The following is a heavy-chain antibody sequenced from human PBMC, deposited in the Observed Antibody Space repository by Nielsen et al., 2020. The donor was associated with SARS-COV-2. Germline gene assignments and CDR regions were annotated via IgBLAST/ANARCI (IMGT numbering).Heavy chain of an antibody. CDR3: ARYRGLGREGATYSYYAMDV. V-gene: IGHV4-30-4*01. D-gene: IGHD1-26*01. Sequence: WIRQPPGRGLEWIGYIYYSGSTYYNPSLKSRVTISVETSKSQFSLKLSSVTAADTAVYYCARYRGLGREGATYSYYAMDVWGQGTTVTVSS. CDR2: IYYSGST. J-gene: IGHJ6*02.